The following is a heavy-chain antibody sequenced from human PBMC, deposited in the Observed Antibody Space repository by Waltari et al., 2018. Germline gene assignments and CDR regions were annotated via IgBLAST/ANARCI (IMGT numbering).Heavy chain of an antibody. Sequence: QVQLQESGPGLVKPSETLSLTCTVSGGSISSYYWSWIRQPAGKGLEWIGRIYTSGSTNYNPSLKRRVTMSVDTSKNQFSLKLSSVTAADTAVYYCAREYYYGSGSYGSNWFDPWGQGTLVTVSS. D-gene: IGHD3-10*01. CDR3: AREYYYGSGSYGSNWFDP. CDR2: IYTSGST. CDR1: GGSISSYY. J-gene: IGHJ5*02. V-gene: IGHV4-4*07.